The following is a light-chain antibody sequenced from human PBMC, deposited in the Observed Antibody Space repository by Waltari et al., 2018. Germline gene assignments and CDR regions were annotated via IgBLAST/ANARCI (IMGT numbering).Light chain of an antibody. V-gene: IGKV1-27*01. J-gene: IGKJ3*01. CDR1: RYVPHF. CDR2: SAS. Sequence: IQMTQSPSSLSASIGDRVTITCRAIRYVPHFLAWYQQRPGKVPRLLIHSASTLQSGVPSRFSGSGSGTEFTLTIDSLQPEDLATYYCQNYDTAPFTFGPGTKVDLK. CDR3: QNYDTAPFT.